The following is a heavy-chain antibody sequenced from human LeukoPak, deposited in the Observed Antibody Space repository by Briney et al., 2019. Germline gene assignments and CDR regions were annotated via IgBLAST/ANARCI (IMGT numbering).Heavy chain of an antibody. Sequence: SSETVSLTCTVSGGSISSGGYYWNWIRQHPGKGLEWIGYIYYSGSTYYNPSLNSRVTISVDTSNNQFSLKLSSVTAADTAVYYCARSSHPTLDYWGPGKLGTVSS. V-gene: IGHV4-31*03. CDR2: IYYSGST. CDR1: GGSISSGGYY. CDR3: ARSSHPTLDY. J-gene: IGHJ4*01.